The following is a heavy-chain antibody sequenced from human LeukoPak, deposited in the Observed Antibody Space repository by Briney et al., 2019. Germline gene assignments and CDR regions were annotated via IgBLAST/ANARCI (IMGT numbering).Heavy chain of an antibody. V-gene: IGHV4-4*02. CDR1: GGSISSSNW. J-gene: IGHJ6*04. Sequence: SASLSLTCAVSGGSISSSNWWSWVRPRPGKGLEWIGEIYQSGSTNYNPSLKSRVTISVDKSKNQFSLKLSSVTAADTAVYSGARGGAAAGSLYYYGMDVWGKGTTVTVSS. CDR2: IYQSGST. CDR3: ARGGAAAGSLYYYGMDV. D-gene: IGHD6-13*01.